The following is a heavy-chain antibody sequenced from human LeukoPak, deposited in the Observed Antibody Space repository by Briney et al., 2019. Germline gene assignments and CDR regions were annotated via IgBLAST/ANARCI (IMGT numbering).Heavy chain of an antibody. CDR3: ARRAPGDY. CDR2: IYYSGST. V-gene: IGHV4-59*01. CDR1: GGSISSYY. J-gene: IGHJ4*02. Sequence: SETLSLTCTVSGGSISSYYWSWIRQPPGKGLEWIGYIYYSGSTNYKPSLKRRVTISVDTSKNQFSLKLSSVTAADTAVYYRARRAPGDYWGQGTLVTVSS. D-gene: IGHD3-10*01.